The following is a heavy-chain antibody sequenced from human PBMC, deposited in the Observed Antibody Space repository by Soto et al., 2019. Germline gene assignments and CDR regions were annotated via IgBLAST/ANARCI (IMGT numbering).Heavy chain of an antibody. CDR1: GLTFSDYG. J-gene: IGHJ6*02. CDR3: AKERGRNRNFAMDV. D-gene: IGHD1-1*01. CDR2: ISYDGSFV. V-gene: IGHV3-30*18. Sequence: GGSLRLSCVVSGLTFSDYGFHWVRQAPGKGLDWVAAISYDGSFVYYADSVRGRFTISRDNSRNTLDLQMNTLRHEDTAVYYCAKERGRNRNFAMDVWGQGTTVTVSS.